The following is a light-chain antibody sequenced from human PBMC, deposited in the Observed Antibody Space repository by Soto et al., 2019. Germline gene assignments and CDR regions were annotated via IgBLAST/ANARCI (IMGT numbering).Light chain of an antibody. V-gene: IGKV3-20*01. Sequence: EIVLTQSPGTLSLSPGERATLSCRASQSFSSSYFAWYQQMPRQAPRLLIYGASSKATGNPDRVSGRASGTGLTLTNRRLEPDDFVAYSCQQFASALTLGHGTKVDFK. J-gene: IGKJ1*01. CDR3: QQFASALT. CDR2: GAS. CDR1: QSFSSSY.